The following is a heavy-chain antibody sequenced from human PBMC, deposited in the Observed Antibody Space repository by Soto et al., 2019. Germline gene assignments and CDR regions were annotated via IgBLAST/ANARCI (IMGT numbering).Heavy chain of an antibody. CDR2: ISAYNGNT. D-gene: IGHD3-9*01. Sequence: XSVKVSCKASVYTFASYGISWVRQAPGQGLEWMGWISAYNGNTNYAQKLQGRVTMTTDTSTSTAYMELSSLRSEDTAVYYCAVGRYFDWLLFGPDYWGQGTLVTVSS. CDR3: AVGRYFDWLLFGPDY. J-gene: IGHJ4*02. CDR1: VYTFASYG. V-gene: IGHV1-18*01.